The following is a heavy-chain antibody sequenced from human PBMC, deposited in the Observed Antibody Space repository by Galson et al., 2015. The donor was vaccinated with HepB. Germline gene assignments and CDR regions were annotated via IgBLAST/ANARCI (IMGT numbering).Heavy chain of an antibody. CDR2: ITASGDHA. CDR3: AKVFPENTDGWYRQALYYFDS. Sequence: SLRLSCAASGFTFSYYAMSWVRQAPGKELEWSSAITASGDHAYPADSMKGRCFISSDNSQNTLFLQMNSLRADDTAIYFCAKVFPENTDGWYRQALYYFDSWGQGTRVTVSS. CDR1: GFTFSYYA. J-gene: IGHJ4*02. D-gene: IGHD6-19*01. V-gene: IGHV3-23*01.